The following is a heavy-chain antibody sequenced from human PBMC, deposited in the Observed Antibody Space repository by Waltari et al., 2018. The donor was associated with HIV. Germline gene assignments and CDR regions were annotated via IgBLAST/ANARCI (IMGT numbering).Heavy chain of an antibody. CDR3: ARRYGSRAGWFDT. CDR2: IFYAGNT. D-gene: IGHD3-10*01. J-gene: IGHJ5*02. Sequence: QLQLQESGPGLVKPSETLSLTSTVSGGSVSSSAFYWGWLRQPPGKGLEWIGNIFYAGNTYYNPSLRSRLTLSVDTSKNQVSLRLTSVTAADTAAYYCARRYGSRAGWFDTWGQGSLVTVSS. V-gene: IGHV4-39*01. CDR1: GGSVSSSAFY.